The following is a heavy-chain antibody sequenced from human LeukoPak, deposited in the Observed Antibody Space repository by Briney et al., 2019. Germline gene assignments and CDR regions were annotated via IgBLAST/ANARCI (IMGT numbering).Heavy chain of an antibody. J-gene: IGHJ4*02. V-gene: IGHV3-23*01. CDR2: ISGSGGST. D-gene: IGHD2-15*01. CDR3: ARQLGFCSDGSCYFDF. CDR1: GFTFSSYA. Sequence: GGSLRLSCAASGFTFSSYAMSWVRQAPGKGLEWVSAISGSGGSTYYADSVKGRFTISRDNSKNTLHLQMNSLRAEDTAVYQCARQLGFCSDGSCYFDFWGQGTLVTVSS.